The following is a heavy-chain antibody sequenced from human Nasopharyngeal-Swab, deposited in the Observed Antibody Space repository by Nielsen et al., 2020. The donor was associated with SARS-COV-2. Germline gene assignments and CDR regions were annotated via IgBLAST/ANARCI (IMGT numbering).Heavy chain of an antibody. Sequence: WIRQPPGKGLEWVSYISSSSGTKYYADSVKGRFTISRDNAKNSLYLQMNSLRDEDTAVYYCARDAIVVVPAAIQYWGQGTLVTVSS. CDR3: ARDAIVVVPAAIQY. CDR2: ISSSSGTK. J-gene: IGHJ4*02. D-gene: IGHD2-2*02. V-gene: IGHV3-11*04.